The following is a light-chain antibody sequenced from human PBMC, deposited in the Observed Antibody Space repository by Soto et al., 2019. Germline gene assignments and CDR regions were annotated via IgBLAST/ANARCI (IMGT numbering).Light chain of an antibody. CDR3: QQYGSSPYT. J-gene: IGKJ2*01. V-gene: IGKV3-20*01. CDR1: QSVRNNY. CDR2: TAS. Sequence: EIVLTQSPGTLSLSPGERATLSCRASQSVRNNYLAWYQQKPGQAPRLLISTASSRATGIPDNFSGSGSGADFTLTISRLEPEDFAVYYCQQYGSSPYTFGQGTKLEIK.